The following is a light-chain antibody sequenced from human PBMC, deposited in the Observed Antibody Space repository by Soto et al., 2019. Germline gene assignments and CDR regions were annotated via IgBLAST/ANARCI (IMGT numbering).Light chain of an antibody. V-gene: IGLV1-40*01. Sequence: SVLTQPPSVSGAPGQRVTIYCTGSSSNIGAGYDVHWYQQVAGTAPKVLIHGNSNRPSGVPDRFSGSKSGTSASLAITGLQAEDEGDYYCQSYDSSLSGLVFGGGTKLTVL. CDR2: GNS. J-gene: IGLJ2*01. CDR3: QSYDSSLSGLV. CDR1: SSNIGAGYD.